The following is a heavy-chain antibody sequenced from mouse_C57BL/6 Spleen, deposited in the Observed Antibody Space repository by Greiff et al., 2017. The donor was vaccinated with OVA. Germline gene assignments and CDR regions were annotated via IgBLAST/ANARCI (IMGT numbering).Heavy chain of an antibody. V-gene: IGHV5-9-1*02. CDR2: ISSGGDYI. J-gene: IGHJ4*01. CDR3: TRDPLYGNFAMDY. CDR1: GFTFSSYA. Sequence: EVQRVESGEGLVKPGGSLKLSCAASGFTFSSYAMSWVRQTPEKRLEWVAYISSGGDYIYYADTVKGRFTISRDNARNTLYLQMSSLKSEDTAMYYCTRDPLYGNFAMDYWGQGTSVTVSS. D-gene: IGHD2-1*01.